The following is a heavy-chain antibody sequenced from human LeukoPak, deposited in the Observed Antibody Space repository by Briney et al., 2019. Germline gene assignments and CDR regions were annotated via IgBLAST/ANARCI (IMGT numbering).Heavy chain of an antibody. CDR1: GGSFSGYY. CDR2: INHSGST. Sequence: SETLSLTCAVYGGSFSGYYWSWIRHPPGKGLEWIGEINHSGSTNYNPSLKSRVTISVDTSKNQFSLKLSSVTATDTAVYYCARELPHGSGTSRRRYFDYWGQGTLVTVSS. J-gene: IGHJ4*02. V-gene: IGHV4-34*01. CDR3: ARELPHGSGTSRRRYFDY. D-gene: IGHD6-13*01.